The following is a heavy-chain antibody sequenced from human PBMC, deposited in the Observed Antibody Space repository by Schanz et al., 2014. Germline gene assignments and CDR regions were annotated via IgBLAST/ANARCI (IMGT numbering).Heavy chain of an antibody. V-gene: IGHV3-30*04. J-gene: IGHJ4*02. CDR2: ISHDGTRE. Sequence: GQVVESGGGVVQPGGSLRLSCAASGFTFNSYAFHWLRRAPGEGREWVALISHDGTREFYTDSVKGRFTISRDSSNNTVYLQMNSMSAEDTAVYHCARDLSSSSNYFDYWGQGTLVTVSS. CDR1: GFTFNSYA. CDR3: ARDLSSSSNYFDY. D-gene: IGHD6-6*01.